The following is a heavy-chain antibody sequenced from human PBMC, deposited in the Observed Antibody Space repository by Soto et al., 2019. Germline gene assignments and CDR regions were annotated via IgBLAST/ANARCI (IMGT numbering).Heavy chain of an antibody. V-gene: IGHV1-18*01. CDR1: GYTFTSYG. CDR3: AREQEVVTTTGFYYYYGMDV. D-gene: IGHD3-22*01. Sequence: QVQLVQSGAEVKKPGASVKVSCKASGYTFTSYGISWVRQAPGQGLEWMGWISAYNGNTNYAQKLQGRVTMTTDTPTSTADMELRSLRSDDTAVYYCAREQEVVTTTGFYYYYGMDVWCQGTTVTVSS. J-gene: IGHJ6*02. CDR2: ISAYNGNT.